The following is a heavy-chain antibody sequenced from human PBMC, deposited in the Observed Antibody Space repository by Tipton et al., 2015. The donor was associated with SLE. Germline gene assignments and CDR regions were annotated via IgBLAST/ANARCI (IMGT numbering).Heavy chain of an antibody. V-gene: IGHV3-21*03. J-gene: IGHJ3*02. D-gene: IGHD3-22*01. CDR3: ARPYYYDSSGYEYDAFDI. Sequence: SLRLSCAASGFTFSSYSMNWVRQAPGKGLEWVSSISSSSSYIYYADSVKGRFTISRDNAKNSLYLQTNSLRAEDTAVYYCARPYYYDSSGYEYDAFDIWGQGTMVTVSS. CDR1: GFTFSSYS. CDR2: ISSSSSYI.